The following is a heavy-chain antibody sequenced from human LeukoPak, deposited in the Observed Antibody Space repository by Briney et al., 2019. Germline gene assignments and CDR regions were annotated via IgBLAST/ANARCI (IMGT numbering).Heavy chain of an antibody. CDR3: ARRQLWFRVVWGYFDY. CDR2: INHSGST. D-gene: IGHD5-18*01. V-gene: IGHV4-34*01. J-gene: IGHJ4*02. Sequence: SETLSLTCAVYGGSFSGYYWSWIRQPPGKGLEWIGEINHSGSTNYNPSLKSRVTISVDTSKNQFSLKLSSVTAADTAVYYCARRQLWFRVVWGYFDYWGQGTLVTVSS. CDR1: GGSFSGYY.